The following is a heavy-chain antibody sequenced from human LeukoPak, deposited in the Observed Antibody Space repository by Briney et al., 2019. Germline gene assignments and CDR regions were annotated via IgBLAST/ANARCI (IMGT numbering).Heavy chain of an antibody. CDR1: GFSLSSYS. J-gene: IGHJ6*04. Sequence: GGSLRLSCSASGFSLSSYSMDWVRPAPGKGLEWLSYMGFGGNIYYADSVKGRITLSRDNADKSVYLQMNSLRAEDTALYYCARDSQRGYSMDVWGKGTTVTVSS. CDR3: ARDSQRGYSMDV. D-gene: IGHD1-1*01. V-gene: IGHV3-21*05. CDR2: MGFGGNI.